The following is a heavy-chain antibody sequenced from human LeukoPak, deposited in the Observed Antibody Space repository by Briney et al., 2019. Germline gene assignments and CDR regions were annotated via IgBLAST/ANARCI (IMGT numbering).Heavy chain of an antibody. CDR3: ARARSGSGWYWFDP. CDR2: FYYSGTT. CDR1: GGSISSSSYY. Sequence: SETLSLTCSVSGGSISSSSYYWGWIRQPPGKGLEWIGSFYYSGTTYYNPSLRSRVTISVDTSKNQFSLKLSSVTAADTAVYYCARARSGSGWYWFDPWGQGTLVIVSS. V-gene: IGHV4-39*07. J-gene: IGHJ5*02. D-gene: IGHD6-19*01.